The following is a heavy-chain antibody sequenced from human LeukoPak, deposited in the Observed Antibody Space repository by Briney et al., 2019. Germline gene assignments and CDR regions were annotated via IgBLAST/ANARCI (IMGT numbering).Heavy chain of an antibody. CDR2: IYYSGSS. CDR3: ARHSGYPYFDY. Sequence: SETLSLTCTVSGGSINSYYWSWIRQPPGKGLEWIGHIYYSGSSNYNPSLKSRVIILVDTSKNQFSLKLSSVTAADTAVYYCARHSGYPYFDYWGQGTLVTVSS. J-gene: IGHJ4*02. CDR1: GGSINSYY. D-gene: IGHD3-22*01. V-gene: IGHV4-59*08.